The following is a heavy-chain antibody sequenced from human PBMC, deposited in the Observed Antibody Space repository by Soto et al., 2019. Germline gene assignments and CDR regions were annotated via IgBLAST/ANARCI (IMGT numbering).Heavy chain of an antibody. Sequence: ETLSLTCSFSGDSVTSHYLTWIRQSPEKGLEWLAHIFSNVEKSYRTSLKDRLTISEDTSKSQVVLTMTNVDPVDTATYYCAQILFGRSVAGGYFYMDVWGKGTTVTVSS. D-gene: IGHD6-19*01. CDR2: IFSNVEK. V-gene: IGHV2-26*01. CDR3: AQILFGRSVAGGYFYMDV. J-gene: IGHJ6*03. CDR1: GDSVTSHY.